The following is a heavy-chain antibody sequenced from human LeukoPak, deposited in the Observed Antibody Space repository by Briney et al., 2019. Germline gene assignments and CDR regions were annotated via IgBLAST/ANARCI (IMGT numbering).Heavy chain of an antibody. Sequence: PGGSLRLSCAASGFTFSNAWMNWVRQAPGKGLEWVGRIRSKTDGGTTDYAAPVKGRFTISRDDSKNTLYLQMNSLKTEDTAVYYCTTDGALGIFGVVITDGYYGMDVWGQGTTVTVSS. V-gene: IGHV3-15*07. CDR3: TTDGALGIFGVVITDGYYGMDV. J-gene: IGHJ6*02. D-gene: IGHD3-3*01. CDR1: GFTFSNAW. CDR2: IRSKTDGGTT.